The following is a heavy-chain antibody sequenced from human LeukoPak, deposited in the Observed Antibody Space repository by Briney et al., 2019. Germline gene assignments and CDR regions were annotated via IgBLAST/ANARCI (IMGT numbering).Heavy chain of an antibody. J-gene: IGHJ6*02. CDR3: AKLTTVTIYYYYGMDV. CDR2: ISGSGGST. V-gene: IGHV3-23*01. Sequence: GGSLRLSCAASGFTFSSYAMSWVRQAPGKGLEWVSAISGSGGSTYYADSVKGRFTIFRDNSKNTLYLQMNSLRAEDTAVYYCAKLTTVTIYYYYGMDVWGQGPRSPSP. CDR1: GFTFSSYA. D-gene: IGHD4-17*01.